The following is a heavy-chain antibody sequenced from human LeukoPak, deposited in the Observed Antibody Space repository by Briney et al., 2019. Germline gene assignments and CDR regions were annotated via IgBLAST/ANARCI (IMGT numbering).Heavy chain of an antibody. Sequence: SETLSLTCTVSGGSISSYYWNWIRQPAGKGLEWIGRIYSTGSTNYHPSLKSRVTMSVDTSKNQSSLRLRSVTAADTAVYYCARQIASAGTAGFDFWGQGALVTVSS. D-gene: IGHD6-13*01. CDR3: ARQIASAGTAGFDF. V-gene: IGHV4-4*07. CDR1: GGSISSYY. J-gene: IGHJ4*02. CDR2: IYSTGST.